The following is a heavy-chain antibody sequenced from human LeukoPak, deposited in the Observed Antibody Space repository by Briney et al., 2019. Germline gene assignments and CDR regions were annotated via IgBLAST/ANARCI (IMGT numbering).Heavy chain of an antibody. V-gene: IGHV1-69*05. D-gene: IGHD3-3*01. CDR1: GGTFSSYA. CDR2: IIPIFGTA. J-gene: IGHJ4*02. Sequence: ASVKVSCKASGGTFSSYAISWVRQAPGQGLEWMGGIIPIFGTANYAQKFQGRVTITTDESTSTAYMELSCLRSEDTAVYYCARGSWSGYTYFDYWGQGTLVTVSS. CDR3: ARGSWSGYTYFDY.